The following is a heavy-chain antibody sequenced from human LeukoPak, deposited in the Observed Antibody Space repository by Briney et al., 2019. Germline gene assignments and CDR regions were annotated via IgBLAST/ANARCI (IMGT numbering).Heavy chain of an antibody. CDR2: MNPNSGNT. V-gene: IGHV1-8*01. Sequence: GASVKVSCKASGYTFTSYDINWVRQATGQGLEWMGWMNPNSGNTGYAQKFQGRVTMTRNTSISTAYMELSSLRPEDTAVYYCANLAYCGGDCYYSGDYYYYGMDVWGQGTTVTVSS. J-gene: IGHJ6*02. CDR1: GYTFTSYD. CDR3: ANLAYCGGDCYYSGDYYYYGMDV. D-gene: IGHD2-21*02.